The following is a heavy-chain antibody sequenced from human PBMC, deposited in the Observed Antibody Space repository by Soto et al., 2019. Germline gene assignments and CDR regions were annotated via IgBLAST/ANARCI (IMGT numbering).Heavy chain of an antibody. CDR3: ARARPATVSWFDS. Sequence: QLQLQESGSGLVKPLQTLSLTCAVSSGSISSGGYSWRWIRQPPGKGLEWIGYIYHSGSTYYNPSLKSRVTISVDRSKNQFSLKLSSVTAADTAVYYCARARPATVSWFDSWGQGTLVTVSS. V-gene: IGHV4-30-2*01. CDR2: IYHSGST. J-gene: IGHJ5*01. CDR1: SGSISSGGYS. D-gene: IGHD4-17*01.